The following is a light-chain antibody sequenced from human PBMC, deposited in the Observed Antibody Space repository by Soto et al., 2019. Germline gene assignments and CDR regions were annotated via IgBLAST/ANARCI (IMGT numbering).Light chain of an antibody. CDR3: CSYAGSNTDV. V-gene: IGLV2-23*01. Sequence: QSALTQPASVSGSPGQSITISCTGTSSDVGGYNLVSWYQQYPGKAPKVMIYEDRRRPSGVSNRFSGSKSGNTASLTISGLQADDEADYYCCSYAGSNTDVFGPGTKLTVL. J-gene: IGLJ1*01. CDR2: EDR. CDR1: SSDVGGYNL.